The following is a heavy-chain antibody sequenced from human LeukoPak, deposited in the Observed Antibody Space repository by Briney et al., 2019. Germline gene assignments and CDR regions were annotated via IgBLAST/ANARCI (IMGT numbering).Heavy chain of an antibody. CDR2: INPNSGGT. D-gene: IGHD2-2*01. Sequence: GASVKVSCKASGYTFTGYYMHWVRQAPGQGLEWMGWINPNSGGTNYAQKFQGRVTMTRDTSISTAYMELSRLRSDDTAVYYCARDLRYCSSTSCQWGQGTLVTVSS. CDR1: GYTFTGYY. V-gene: IGHV1-2*02. J-gene: IGHJ4*02. CDR3: ARDLRYCSSTSCQ.